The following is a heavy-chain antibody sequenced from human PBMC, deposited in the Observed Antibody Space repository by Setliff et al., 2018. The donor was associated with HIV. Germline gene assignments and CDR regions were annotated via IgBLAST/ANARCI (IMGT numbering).Heavy chain of an antibody. D-gene: IGHD2-2*01. V-gene: IGHV1-18*01. CDR3: ARGTRPLGWFDP. Sequence: ASVKVSCKASGYSFTSYGVSWVRQAPGQGLEWMGWISAYNVNTNYAQKLQGRVTMTTDTSTSTAYMELRSPRSDDTAVYYCARGTRPLGWFDPWCQGTLVTVSS. CDR1: GYSFTSYG. J-gene: IGHJ5*02. CDR2: ISAYNVNT.